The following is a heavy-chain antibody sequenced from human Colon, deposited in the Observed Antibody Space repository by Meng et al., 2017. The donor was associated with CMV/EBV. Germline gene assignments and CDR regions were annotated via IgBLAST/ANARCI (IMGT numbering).Heavy chain of an antibody. CDR3: AHGRGWLTDY. CDR1: GFSLSTIGMG. V-gene: IGHV2-5*02. D-gene: IGHD6-19*01. CDR2: IYWDDDN. J-gene: IGHJ4*02. Sequence: HITFKDVCLTLLKPTQTLTLTCTFSGFSLSTIGMGVGWIRQPPGKALEWLALIYWDDDNQFRPSLKNRITITKDTSKNQVVLTMTNMDPVDTATYYCAHGRGWLTDYWGQGTLVTVSS.